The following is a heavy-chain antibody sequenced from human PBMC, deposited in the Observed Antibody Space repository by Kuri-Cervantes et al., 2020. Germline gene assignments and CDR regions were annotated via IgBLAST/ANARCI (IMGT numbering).Heavy chain of an antibody. V-gene: IGHV3-30*03. J-gene: IGHJ6*02. CDR1: GFTFSSYS. CDR3: ARAFPVNYYYYGMDV. D-gene: IGHD2-21*01. CDR2: ISYDGSNK. Sequence: GESLKISCAASGFTFSSYSMNWVRQAPGKGLEWVAVISYDGSNKYYADSVKGRFTISRDNSKNTLYLQMNSLRAEDTAVYYCARAFPVNYYYYGMDVWGQGTTVTVS.